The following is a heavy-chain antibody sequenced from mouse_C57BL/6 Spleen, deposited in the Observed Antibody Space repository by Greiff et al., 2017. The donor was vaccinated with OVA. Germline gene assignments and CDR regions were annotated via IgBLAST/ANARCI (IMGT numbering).Heavy chain of an antibody. J-gene: IGHJ4*01. CDR3: ARGGLRHAMDY. CDR2: INPSNGGT. D-gene: IGHD2-4*01. CDR1: GYTFTSHW. V-gene: IGHV1-53*01. Sequence: VQLQQPGTELVKPGASVKLSCKASGYTFTSHWMHWVKQRPGQGLEWIGNINPSNGGTNYNEKFKRKATLTVDKSSSTAYMQLSSLTSEDSAVYYCARGGLRHAMDYWGQGTSVTVSS.